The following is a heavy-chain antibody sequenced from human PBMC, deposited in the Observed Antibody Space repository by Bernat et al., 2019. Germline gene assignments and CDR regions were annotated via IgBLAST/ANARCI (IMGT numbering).Heavy chain of an antibody. J-gene: IGHJ4*02. CDR2: ISYDGSNK. D-gene: IGHD3-16*02. Sequence: QVQLVESGGGVVQPGRSLRLSCAASGFTFSSYAMHWVRQAPGKGLEWVAVISYDGSNKYYADSVKGRFTISRDNAKNSLYLQMNSLRAEDTAVYYCARERTLSVYWGQGTLVTVSS. V-gene: IGHV3-30-3*01. CDR1: GFTFSSYA. CDR3: ARERTLSVY.